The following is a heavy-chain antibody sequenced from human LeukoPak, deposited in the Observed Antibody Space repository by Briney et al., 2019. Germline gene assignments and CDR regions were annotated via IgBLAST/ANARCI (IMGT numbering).Heavy chain of an antibody. J-gene: IGHJ6*04. CDR3: ARGFWSGYPPDV. CDR2: INWNGGST. Sequence: PGGSLRLSFAASGFTFDDYGMSWVRQAPGKGLEWVSGINWNGGSTGYADSVKGRFTISRDNAKNSLYLQMNSLRAEDTAMYYCARGFWSGYPPDVWGKGTTVTVSS. CDR1: GFTFDDYG. D-gene: IGHD3-3*01. V-gene: IGHV3-20*03.